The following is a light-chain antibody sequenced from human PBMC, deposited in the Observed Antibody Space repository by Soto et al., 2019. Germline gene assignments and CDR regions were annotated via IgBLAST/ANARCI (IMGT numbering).Light chain of an antibody. CDR1: ISDFGGYNY. CDR3: SSYAGSNDFGV. CDR2: EVS. V-gene: IGLV2-8*01. J-gene: IGLJ1*01. Sequence: SVLTQPPSASGSPGQPDTIHCTGTISDFGGYNYVSWYQQHPGKAPKLLIYEVSKRPSGVPDRFSGSKSGNTASLTVSGLQADDEADYYCSSYAGSNDFGVFGTGTKVTVL.